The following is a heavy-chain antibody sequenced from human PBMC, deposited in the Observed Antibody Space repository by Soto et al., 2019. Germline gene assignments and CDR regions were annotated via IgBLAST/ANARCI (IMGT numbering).Heavy chain of an antibody. D-gene: IGHD1-1*01. CDR2: IFYSGTT. J-gene: IGHJ6*02. CDR1: GDSISSADYY. CDR3: ARDLWVEPELYYYGMDV. V-gene: IGHV4-30-4*01. Sequence: SETLSLTCTVFGDSISSADYYWSWIRQTPGKGLEWIGHIFYSGTTYYNPSLRSRLTISVDTSINHFSLRLTSVTAADTAVYYCARDLWVEPELYYYGMDVWGQGTTVTVSS.